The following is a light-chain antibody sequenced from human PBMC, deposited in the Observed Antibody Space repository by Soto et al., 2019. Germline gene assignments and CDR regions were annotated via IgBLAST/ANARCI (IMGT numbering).Light chain of an antibody. CDR2: EVI. CDR3: SSYAGSNNFG. J-gene: IGLJ1*01. Sequence: SALTQPPSASVPPGQSVTISCTRTSSEVGAYIYVSWYQQHPGKAPKPMISEVIRRPSGVPERFSGSKSGNTASLTVSGVQADDEAHYYCSSYAGSNNFGFRTWTKVTV. CDR1: SSEVGAYIY. V-gene: IGLV2-8*01.